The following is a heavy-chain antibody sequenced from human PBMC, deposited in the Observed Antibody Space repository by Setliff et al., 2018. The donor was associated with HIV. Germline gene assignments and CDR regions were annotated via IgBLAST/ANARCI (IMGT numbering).Heavy chain of an antibody. Sequence: SETLSLTCTVSGASINSGSHNWGWIRQPPGKGLEWIATLHYTGTTYYNPSLKGRVTISTDTSKNQFSLKLSSVTAADTAVYYCARRIQLRDSSGRSCWTFDIWGQGTMVTVS. J-gene: IGHJ3*02. D-gene: IGHD2-15*01. CDR1: GASINSGSHN. CDR3: ARRIQLRDSSGRSCWTFDI. CDR2: LHYTGTT. V-gene: IGHV4-39*01.